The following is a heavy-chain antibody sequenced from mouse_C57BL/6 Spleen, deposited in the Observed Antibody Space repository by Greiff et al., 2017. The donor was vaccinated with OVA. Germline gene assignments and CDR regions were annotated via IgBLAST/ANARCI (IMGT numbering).Heavy chain of an antibody. CDR3: ARDSSCPYYYAMDY. V-gene: IGHV5-16*01. Sequence: EVMLVESEGGLVQPGSSMKLSCTASGFTFSDYYMAWVRQVPEKGLEWVANINYDGSSTYYLDSLKSRFIISRDTAKNILYLQMSSLKSEDTATYYCARDSSCPYYYAMDYWGQGTSVTVSS. CDR1: GFTFSDYY. D-gene: IGHD3-2*02. J-gene: IGHJ4*01. CDR2: INYDGSST.